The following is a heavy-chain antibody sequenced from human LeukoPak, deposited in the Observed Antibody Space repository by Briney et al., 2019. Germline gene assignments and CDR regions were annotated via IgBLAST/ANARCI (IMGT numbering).Heavy chain of an antibody. CDR1: GGSFSGYY. CDR3: VRDNGFCDL. Sequence: SETLSLTCAVYGGSFSGYYWSWIRQPPGKGLEWIGHVYSSGSTMYNPSLKSRLTISLDKSKNQFSLILNSVIAADTAVYYCVRDNGFCDLWGQGTLVTVSS. CDR2: VYSSGST. J-gene: IGHJ4*02. V-gene: IGHV4-59*01.